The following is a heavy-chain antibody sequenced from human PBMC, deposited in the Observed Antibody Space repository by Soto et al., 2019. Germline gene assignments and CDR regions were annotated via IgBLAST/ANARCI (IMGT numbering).Heavy chain of an antibody. CDR3: ARGGRTPHYYDSSGYPDAFDI. D-gene: IGHD3-22*01. J-gene: IGHJ3*02. CDR1: GGSFSGYY. CDR2: INHSGST. V-gene: IGHV4-34*01. Sequence: QVQLQQWGAGLLKPSETLSLTCAVYGGSFSGYYWSWIRQPPGKGLEWIGEINHSGSTNYNPSLKSRVTISVDTSKHQFSLKLSSVTAADTAVYYCARGGRTPHYYDSSGYPDAFDIWGQGTMVTVSS.